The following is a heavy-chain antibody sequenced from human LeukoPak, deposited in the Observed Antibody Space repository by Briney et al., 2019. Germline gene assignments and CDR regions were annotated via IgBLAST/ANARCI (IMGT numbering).Heavy chain of an antibody. J-gene: IGHJ4*02. CDR1: GDSISSNIYY. D-gene: IGHD5-24*01. CDR3: ARQGRWQPLRATRYYFDY. CDR2: IYYSGTT. Sequence: SETLSLTCTVSGDSISSNIYYWAWIRQPPGQGLEWIGSIYYSGTTYYNPSLKSRVTISVDTSKNQFSLKLSSVTAADTAVYYCARQGRWQPLRATRYYFDYWGQGTLVTVSS. V-gene: IGHV4-39*01.